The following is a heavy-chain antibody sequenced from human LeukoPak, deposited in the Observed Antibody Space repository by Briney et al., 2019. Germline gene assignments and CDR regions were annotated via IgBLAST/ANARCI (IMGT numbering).Heavy chain of an antibody. D-gene: IGHD6-19*01. CDR2: INHSGST. Sequence: SETLSLTCAVYGGSFSGYYWSWIRQPPGKGLEWIGEINHSGSTNYNPSLKSRDTISVDTSKNQFSLKLSSVTAADTAVYYCARHPGYSSGWRFWFDPWGQGTLVTVSS. J-gene: IGHJ5*02. CDR3: ARHPGYSSGWRFWFDP. V-gene: IGHV4-34*01. CDR1: GGSFSGYY.